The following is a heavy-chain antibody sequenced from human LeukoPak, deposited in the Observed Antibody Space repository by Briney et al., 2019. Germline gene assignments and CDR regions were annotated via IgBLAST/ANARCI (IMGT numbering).Heavy chain of an antibody. CDR2: IKQDGSEK. V-gene: IGHV3-7*01. Sequence: PGGSLRLSCAASGFTFSSYWMSWVRQAPGKGLEWVANIKQDGSEKYYVDSVKGRFTISRDNAKNSLYLQMNSLRAEDTAVYYCARDSPRRSSISLFDYWGQGTLVTVSS. CDR3: ARDSPRRSSISLFDY. CDR1: GFTFSSYW. D-gene: IGHD2-2*01. J-gene: IGHJ4*02.